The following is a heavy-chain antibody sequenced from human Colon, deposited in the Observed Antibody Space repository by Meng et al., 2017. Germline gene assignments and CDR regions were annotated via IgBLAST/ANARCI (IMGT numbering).Heavy chain of an antibody. D-gene: IGHD5-24*01. CDR3: ARLRGRDWLQGGFDY. Sequence: GESLKISCKGSGYSFTSYWIGWVRQMPGKGLEWMGIIHPGDSDTRYSPSFQGQVTISADESINTAYLQWSSLKASDTAMYYCARLRGRDWLQGGFDYWGQGTLVTVSS. CDR2: IHPGDSDT. CDR1: GYSFTSYW. J-gene: IGHJ4*02. V-gene: IGHV5-51*01.